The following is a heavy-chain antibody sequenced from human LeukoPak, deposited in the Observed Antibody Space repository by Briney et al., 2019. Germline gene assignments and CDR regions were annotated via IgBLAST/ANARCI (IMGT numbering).Heavy chain of an antibody. CDR3: ARENEGHYDILTGYYKETYYFDY. J-gene: IGHJ4*02. CDR2: IYTSGST. Sequence: SETLSLTCTVSGGSISSYYWSWIRQPPGKGLEWIGYIYTSGSTNYNPSLKSRVTISVDTSKNQFSLKLSSVTAADTAVYYCARENEGHYDILTGYYKETYYFDYWGQGTLVTVSS. D-gene: IGHD3-9*01. V-gene: IGHV4-4*08. CDR1: GGSISSYY.